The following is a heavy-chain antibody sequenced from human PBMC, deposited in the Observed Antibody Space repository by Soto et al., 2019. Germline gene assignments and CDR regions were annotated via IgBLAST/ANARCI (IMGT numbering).Heavy chain of an antibody. CDR1: GLSLSTSGVG. CDR2: IYWEDDK. J-gene: IGHJ4*02. Sequence: HITLKESGPTLVKPTQNLTLTCTSPGLSLSTSGVGVRWIRQPPGKALKWLALIYWEDDKRYSPSLKSRLTITEDTSKNQLVLTMTNMDPVDTATYYCANNQYSYDCNGYSHFDFWGQGTMVTVSS. CDR3: ANNQYSYDCNGYSHFDF. V-gene: IGHV2-5*02. D-gene: IGHD3-22*01.